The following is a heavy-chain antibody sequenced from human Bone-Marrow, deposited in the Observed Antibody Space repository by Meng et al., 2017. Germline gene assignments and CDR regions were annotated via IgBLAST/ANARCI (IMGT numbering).Heavy chain of an antibody. CDR2: ISSDGNTE. J-gene: IGHJ3*01. Sequence: GGSLRLSCAASGFTFSSYAMSWVRQAPGKGLEWVAVISSDGNTEFYADSVKGRISISRDNSKNTLYLQISSLRAEDTAVYYCVRENYYGSGRLGAFDVWGQGTMVTVSS. CDR1: GFTFSSYA. CDR3: VRENYYGSGRLGAFDV. D-gene: IGHD3-10*01. V-gene: IGHV3-30*04.